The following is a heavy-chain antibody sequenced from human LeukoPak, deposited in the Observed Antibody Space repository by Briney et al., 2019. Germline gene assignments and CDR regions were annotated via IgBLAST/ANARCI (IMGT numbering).Heavy chain of an antibody. CDR2: INHSGST. V-gene: IGHV4-34*01. Sequence: ASETLSLTCAVYGGSFSGYYLSWIRQPPGKGLEWIGEINHSGSTNYNPSLQSRVTISVVTSKTQFSLKLSSVTAADTAVYYCARAVSIAAAGYYYYYYMDVWGKGTTVTVSS. CDR3: ARAVSIAAAGYYYYYYMDV. CDR1: GGSFSGYY. D-gene: IGHD6-13*01. J-gene: IGHJ6*03.